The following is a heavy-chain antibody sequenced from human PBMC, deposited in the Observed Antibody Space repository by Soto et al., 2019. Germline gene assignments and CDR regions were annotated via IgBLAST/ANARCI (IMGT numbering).Heavy chain of an antibody. V-gene: IGHV1-69*13. Sequence: GASVKVSCKVSGGSFREYAMSWVRQAPGQGLEWMGGIIPMFGTSSYAQKFQGRVTITADESTSTAYMELSSLTSGDTAVYYCARDSTAMVTTSFDYWGQGTLVTVSS. D-gene: IGHD5-18*01. J-gene: IGHJ4*02. CDR2: IIPMFGTS. CDR1: GGSFREYA. CDR3: ARDSTAMVTTSFDY.